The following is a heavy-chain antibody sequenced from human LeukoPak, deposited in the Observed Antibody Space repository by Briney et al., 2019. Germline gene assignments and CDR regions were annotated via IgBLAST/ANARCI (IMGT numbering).Heavy chain of an antibody. D-gene: IGHD5-18*01. CDR1: GFTFSNYW. Sequence: GGSLRLSCAASGFTFSNYWMSWVRQAPGKGLEWVANTKQDGSEKYYVDSVEGRFTISRDNAKSSLYLQMNSLRAEDTAVYYCARWSTGHNYGYDYWGQGTLVTVSS. CDR3: ARWSTGHNYGYDY. J-gene: IGHJ4*02. V-gene: IGHV3-7*01. CDR2: TKQDGSEK.